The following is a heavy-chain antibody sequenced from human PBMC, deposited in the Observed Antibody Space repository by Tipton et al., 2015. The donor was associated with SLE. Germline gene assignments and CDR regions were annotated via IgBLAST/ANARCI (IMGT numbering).Heavy chain of an antibody. V-gene: IGHV4-59*07. D-gene: IGHD5-18*01. CDR2: IYYGETT. CDR3: ARSYSYGVFDS. Sequence: TLSLTCTVSGDYISNYYWSWLRLPPGKGLEWLGYIYYGETTLYNPSLESRVTVSVDTSKNQLPLKLNSMTAADTALYFCARSYSYGVFDSWGQGTLVTVSS. J-gene: IGHJ4*02. CDR1: GDYISNYY.